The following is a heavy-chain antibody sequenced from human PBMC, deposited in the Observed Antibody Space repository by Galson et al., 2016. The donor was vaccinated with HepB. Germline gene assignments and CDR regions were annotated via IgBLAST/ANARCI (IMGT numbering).Heavy chain of an antibody. CDR3: ATGHGCWNYLKCAFDI. D-gene: IGHD1-7*01. CDR2: FDPQHGET. Sequence: SVKVSCKVSGNTLSKLSMNWVRLAPGKGPEWMGTFDPQHGETLYRQEFQGRFTMTEDTSADTAYMELSSLRSEDTALYYCATGHGCWNYLKCAFDIWGQGTMVTVSS. V-gene: IGHV1-24*01. CDR1: GNTLSKLS. J-gene: IGHJ3*02.